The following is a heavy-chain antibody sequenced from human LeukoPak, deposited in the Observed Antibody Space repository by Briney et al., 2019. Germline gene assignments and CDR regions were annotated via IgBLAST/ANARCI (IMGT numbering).Heavy chain of an antibody. CDR3: ARDLSFTIFGVVNYFDY. J-gene: IGHJ4*02. D-gene: IGHD3-3*01. Sequence: PGGSLRLSCAASGFTFSDYYMSWIRQAPGKGLEWVSYISSSSSYTNYADSVKGRFTISRDNAKNSLYQQMNSLRAEDTAVYYCARDLSFTIFGVVNYFDYWGQGTLVTVSS. CDR2: ISSSSSYT. CDR1: GFTFSDYY. V-gene: IGHV3-11*06.